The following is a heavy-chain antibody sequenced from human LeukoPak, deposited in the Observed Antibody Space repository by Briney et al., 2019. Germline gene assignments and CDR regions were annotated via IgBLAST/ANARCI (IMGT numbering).Heavy chain of an antibody. CDR1: GGSISSYY. CDR2: IYTSGST. CDR3: AREGIYYYGTLENWFDH. Sequence: SETLSLTCTVPGGSISSYYWSWIRQPAGKGLEWLGRIYTSGSTNYNPSLKSRVTMSVDTSKNQFSLKLSSVTGADTAVYYCAREGIYYYGTLENWFDHWGQGTLVTVSS. J-gene: IGHJ5*02. D-gene: IGHD3-10*01. V-gene: IGHV4-4*07.